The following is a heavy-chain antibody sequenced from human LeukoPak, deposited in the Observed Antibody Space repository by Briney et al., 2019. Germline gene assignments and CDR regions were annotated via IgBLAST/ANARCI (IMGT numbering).Heavy chain of an antibody. Sequence: GGSLRLSCAASGFTFSSYSMNWVRQAPGKGLEWVSSISSGSSFIYYADSVKGRFTISRDKAKNSLYLQMNSLRAEDTAVYYCARDSSAADFDYWGQGTLVTVSS. CDR2: ISSGSSFI. CDR1: GFTFSSYS. V-gene: IGHV3-21*01. CDR3: ARDSSAADFDY. D-gene: IGHD6-13*01. J-gene: IGHJ4*02.